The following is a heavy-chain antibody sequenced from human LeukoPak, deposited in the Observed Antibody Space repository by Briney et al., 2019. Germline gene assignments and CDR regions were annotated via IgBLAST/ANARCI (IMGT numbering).Heavy chain of an antibody. CDR1: GFTFSSNA. J-gene: IGHJ4*02. V-gene: IGHV3-23*01. CDR2: ISGSGGST. Sequence: PGASLRLSCAASGFTFSSNAMSWDRQAPGKGLEWVSAISGSGGSTYYADSVKGRFTISRDNSKNTLYLQMNSLRAEDTAVYYCAKHDGNRYCSGGSCYTFDYWGQGTLVTVSS. D-gene: IGHD2-15*01. CDR3: AKHDGNRYCSGGSCYTFDY.